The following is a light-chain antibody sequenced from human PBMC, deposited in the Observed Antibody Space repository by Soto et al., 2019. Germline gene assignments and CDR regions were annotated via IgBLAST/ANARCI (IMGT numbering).Light chain of an antibody. CDR1: SGDVGNYNR. CDR2: EVS. CDR3: SSYTSSGTYV. Sequence: QSALTQPPSVSGSPGQSVTISCTGTSGDVGNYNRVSWYQQPPGTAPKLMIYEVSNRPSGVPDRFSGSKSGNTASLTISGLQAEDEADYYCSSYTSSGTYVFGTGTKVTVL. J-gene: IGLJ1*01. V-gene: IGLV2-18*02.